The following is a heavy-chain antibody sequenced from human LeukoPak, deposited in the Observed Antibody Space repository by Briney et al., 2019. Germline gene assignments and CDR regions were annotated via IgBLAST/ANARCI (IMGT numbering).Heavy chain of an antibody. CDR3: ARDGTMVRGVIITGTPNDY. D-gene: IGHD3-10*01. CDR2: ISSSSSYK. J-gene: IGHJ4*02. CDR1: GFTFSSYS. Sequence: GGSLRLSCAASGFTFSSYSMNWVRQAPGKGLEWVSSISSSSSYKYYADSVKGRFTISRDNAKNSLYLQMNSLRAEDTAVYYCARDGTMVRGVIITGTPNDYWGQGTLVTVSS. V-gene: IGHV3-21*01.